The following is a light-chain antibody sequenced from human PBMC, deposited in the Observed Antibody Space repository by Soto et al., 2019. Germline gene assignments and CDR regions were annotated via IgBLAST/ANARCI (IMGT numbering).Light chain of an antibody. CDR2: KIS. CDR1: QSLVHSDGNTY. Sequence: DVVMTQSPLSLPVTLGQPASISCRSSQSLVHSDGNTYLSWFQQRPGQAPRRLVYKISNRDSGVPDRFSGSVSGTDFTLKISRVEAEDVGVYYCMQGTHWLYTFGQGTKLEIK. V-gene: IGKV2-30*02. CDR3: MQGTHWLYT. J-gene: IGKJ2*01.